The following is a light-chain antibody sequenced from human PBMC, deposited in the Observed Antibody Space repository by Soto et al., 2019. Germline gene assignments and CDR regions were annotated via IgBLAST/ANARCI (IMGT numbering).Light chain of an antibody. CDR2: DTH. V-gene: IGLV1-51*01. J-gene: IGLJ2*01. CDR1: SSNIENNY. CDR3: GTWDSSLSSVV. Sequence: QSVLTQPPSVSAAPGQQVTISCSGRSSNIENNYVSWYQQLPGTAPKLLIYDTHKRPSRIPDRFSGSRSGTSATLGITGLPTGDEADYYCGTWDSSLSSVVFGGGTKLTVL.